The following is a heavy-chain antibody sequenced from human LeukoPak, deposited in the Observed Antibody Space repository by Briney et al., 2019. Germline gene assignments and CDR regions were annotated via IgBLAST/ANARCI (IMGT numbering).Heavy chain of an antibody. J-gene: IGHJ4*02. Sequence: PSQTLSLTCRDSGVSISTYYWSWIRQTPGKELKWIGYVYYSGTTNYNPSLKGRVTISSDTSKNQFSLNLRSVNVADTAIYYCARHGGSLGYFDPWGQGTLVTVSS. D-gene: IGHD1-26*01. V-gene: IGHV4-59*08. CDR2: VYYSGTT. CDR3: ARHGGSLGYFDP. CDR1: GVSISTYY.